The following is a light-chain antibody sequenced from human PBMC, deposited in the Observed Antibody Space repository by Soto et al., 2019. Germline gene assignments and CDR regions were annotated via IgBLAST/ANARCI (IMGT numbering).Light chain of an antibody. Sequence: EIVMAQSPATLSVSPGERATLSCRASQSVTSNLAWYQQKPGQAPRLLIYGASTRASGIPARFSGSGSETEFTLIISSLQSEDFAVYYCHQYDTWPRTFGQGTKLEIK. CDR3: HQYDTWPRT. J-gene: IGKJ2*01. CDR1: QSVTSN. V-gene: IGKV3-15*01. CDR2: GAS.